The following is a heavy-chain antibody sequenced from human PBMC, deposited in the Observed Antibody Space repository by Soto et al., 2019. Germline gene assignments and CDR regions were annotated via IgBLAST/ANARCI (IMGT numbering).Heavy chain of an antibody. CDR1: GFTFSSYA. CDR3: AVHGSGTILGYFQH. J-gene: IGHJ1*01. V-gene: IGHV3-23*01. D-gene: IGHD2-21*01. Sequence: GGSLRLSCAASGFTFSSYAMSWVRQAPGKGLEWVSPITPSGGNTYYADSVKGRFTISRDNSKNTLYLQMNSLRADDTAVYYCAVHGSGTILGYFQHWGQGTLVTVSS. CDR2: ITPSGGNT.